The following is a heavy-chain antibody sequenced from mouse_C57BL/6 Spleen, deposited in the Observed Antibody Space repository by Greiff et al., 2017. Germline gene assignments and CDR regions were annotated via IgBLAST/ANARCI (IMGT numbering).Heavy chain of an antibody. J-gene: IGHJ4*01. Sequence: EVQLVESGEGLVKPGGSLKLSCAASGFTFSSYAMSWVRQTPEKRLEWVAYISSGGDYIYYADTVKGRFTISRDNARNTLYLQMSSLKSEDTAMYYCTRDLDYDYAMDYWGQGTSVTVSS. CDR2: ISSGGDYI. CDR1: GFTFSSYA. CDR3: TRDLDYDYAMDY. D-gene: IGHD2-4*01. V-gene: IGHV5-9-1*02.